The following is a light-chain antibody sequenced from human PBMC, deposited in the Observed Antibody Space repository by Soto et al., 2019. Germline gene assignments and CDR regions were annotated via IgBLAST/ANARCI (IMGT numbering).Light chain of an antibody. CDR2: DAS. V-gene: IGKV3D-15*01. Sequence: IVMTQSPATLSVSPGERATLSCMASQSIRTDLAWYQQKSGQGPRLLIYDASTRATGIPARFSGSGSGTEFTLTISSLQSEDFAVYYCQQYNNWPPWTFGQGTKVDIK. CDR3: QQYNNWPPWT. J-gene: IGKJ1*01. CDR1: QSIRTD.